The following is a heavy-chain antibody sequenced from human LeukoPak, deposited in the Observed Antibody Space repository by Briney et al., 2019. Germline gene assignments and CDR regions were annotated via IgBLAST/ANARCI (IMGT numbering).Heavy chain of an antibody. Sequence: SETLSLTCTVSGGSISSYYWSWIRQPPGKGLEWIGYIYYSGSTNYNPSLKSRVTISVDTSKNQFSLKLSSVTAADTAVYYCARVGYDSNGWEPYWYFDLWGRGTLVTVSS. D-gene: IGHD3-22*01. V-gene: IGHV4-59*01. CDR2: IYYSGST. J-gene: IGHJ2*01. CDR3: ARVGYDSNGWEPYWYFDL. CDR1: GGSISSYY.